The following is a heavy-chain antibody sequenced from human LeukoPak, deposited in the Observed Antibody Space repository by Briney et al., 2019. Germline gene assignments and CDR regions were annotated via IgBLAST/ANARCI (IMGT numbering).Heavy chain of an antibody. V-gene: IGHV3-64*01. CDR3: ARDSYYYDR. D-gene: IGHD3-22*01. CDR1: GFTFSSYP. Sequence: GGSLRLSCSASGFTFSSYPMHCVRQPPGKRLEYVSAITRDGGSTYYANSVKGSFTISRDNSKNPLYPQMGRLRLDHTAVYYCARDSYYYDRWGQGTLVTVSS. J-gene: IGHJ4*02. CDR2: ITRDGGST.